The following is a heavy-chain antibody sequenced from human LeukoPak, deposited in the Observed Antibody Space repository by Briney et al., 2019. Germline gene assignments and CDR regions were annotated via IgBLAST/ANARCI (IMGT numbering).Heavy chain of an antibody. CDR2: IYYSGST. J-gene: IGHJ2*01. Sequence: SETLSLTCTVSGGSISSSSYYWSWIRQPPGKGLEWIGYIYYSGSTNYNPSLKSRVTISVDTSKNQFSLKLSSVTAADTAVYYCARVYYSNSYDYWYFDLWGRGTLVTVSS. CDR1: GGSISSSSYY. V-gene: IGHV4-61*01. D-gene: IGHD6-13*01. CDR3: ARVYYSNSYDYWYFDL.